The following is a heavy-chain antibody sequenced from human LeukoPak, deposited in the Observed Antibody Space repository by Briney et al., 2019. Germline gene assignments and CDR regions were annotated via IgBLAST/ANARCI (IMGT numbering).Heavy chain of an antibody. D-gene: IGHD3-22*01. CDR2: ISGSGGNT. J-gene: IGHJ4*02. CDR3: ARRRDSSDGKDFDY. CDR1: GFTFSSYA. Sequence: GGSLRLSCAASGFTFSSYAMSWVRQAPGKGLERVSAISGSGGNTDCADSVKGRFTISRDNSKNTLYLQMISLRAEDTAVYYCARRRDSSDGKDFDYWGQGTLVTVSS. V-gene: IGHV3-23*01.